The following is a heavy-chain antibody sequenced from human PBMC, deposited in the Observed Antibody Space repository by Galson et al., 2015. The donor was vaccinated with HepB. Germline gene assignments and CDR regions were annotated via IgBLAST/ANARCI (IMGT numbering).Heavy chain of an antibody. CDR1: GFTFSSYG. CDR3: ARKEKVYGMDV. V-gene: IGHV3-33*08. CDR2: IWYDGSNK. Sequence: SLRLSCAASGFTFSSYGMHWVRQAPGKGLEWVAVIWYDGSNKYYADSVKGRFTISRDNSKNTLYLQMNSLRAEDTAVYYCARKEKVYGMDVWGQGTTVTVSS. J-gene: IGHJ6*02.